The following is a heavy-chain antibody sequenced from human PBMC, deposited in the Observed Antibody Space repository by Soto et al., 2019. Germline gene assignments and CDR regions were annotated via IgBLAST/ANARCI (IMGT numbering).Heavy chain of an antibody. D-gene: IGHD2-15*01. Sequence: GGSLRLSCAASGFTFSSYSMNWVRQAPGKGLEWVSSISSSSSYIYYADSVKGRFTISRDNAKNSLYLQMNSLRAEDTAVYYCARVSCSGGSCYSGDIWGQGTMVTVSS. CDR1: GFTFSSYS. CDR2: ISSSSSYI. CDR3: ARVSCSGGSCYSGDI. J-gene: IGHJ3*02. V-gene: IGHV3-21*01.